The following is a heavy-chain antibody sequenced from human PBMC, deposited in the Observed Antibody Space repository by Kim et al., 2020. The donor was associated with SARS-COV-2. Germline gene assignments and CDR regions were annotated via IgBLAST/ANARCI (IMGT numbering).Heavy chain of an antibody. CDR3: ARGWSPGGDNSGSYFVY. Sequence: SVKVSCKASGGTFSNYPISWVRQAPGQGLEWMGGIIPLFRTANYAQKFQGRVTITADESTSTAYMELSSLRPEDTAIYYCARGWSPGGDNSGSYFVYWGQGTLVTVAS. V-gene: IGHV1-69*13. CDR2: IIPLFRTA. J-gene: IGHJ4*02. CDR1: GGTFSNYP. D-gene: IGHD3-10*01.